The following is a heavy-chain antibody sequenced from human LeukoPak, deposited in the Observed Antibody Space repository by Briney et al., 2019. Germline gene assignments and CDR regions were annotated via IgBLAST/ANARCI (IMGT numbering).Heavy chain of an antibody. J-gene: IGHJ4*02. CDR2: IYHSGST. CDR1: GGSFSGYY. CDR3: ARGPGGSGSYLPYYFDY. D-gene: IGHD3-10*01. V-gene: IGHV4-34*01. Sequence: SETLSLTCAVYGGSFSGYYWSWIRQPPGKGLEWIGYIYHSGSTYYNPSLKSRVTISVDRSKNQFSLKLSSVTAADTAVYYCARGPGGSGSYLPYYFDYWGQGTLVTVSS.